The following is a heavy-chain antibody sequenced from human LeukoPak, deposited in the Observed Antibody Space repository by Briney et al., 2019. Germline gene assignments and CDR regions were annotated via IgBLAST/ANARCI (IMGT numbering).Heavy chain of an antibody. CDR3: ARTSARDYDFWSGYTNWLDP. J-gene: IGHJ5*02. D-gene: IGHD3-3*01. Sequence: TYIYYADSVKGRFTISRDNARNSLYLQMNSLRAEDTAVYYCARTSARDYDFWSGYTNWLDPWGQGTLVTVSS. V-gene: IGHV3-21*01. CDR2: TYI.